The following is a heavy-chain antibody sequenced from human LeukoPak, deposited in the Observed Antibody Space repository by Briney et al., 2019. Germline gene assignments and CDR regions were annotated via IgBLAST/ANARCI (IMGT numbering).Heavy chain of an antibody. D-gene: IGHD3-3*01. V-gene: IGHV4-59*01. CDR2: MYYSGTT. CDR1: AGSISGFY. CDR3: SRRNDFWSARPDAFDI. J-gene: IGHJ3*02. Sequence: SETLSLTCSVSAGSISGFYWSWIRQPPGKGLEWIGYMYYSGTTDYNPSLKSRVIISADTSKNQFSLKLSSLTAADTAVYYCSRRNDFWSARPDAFDIWGQGTMVTVSS.